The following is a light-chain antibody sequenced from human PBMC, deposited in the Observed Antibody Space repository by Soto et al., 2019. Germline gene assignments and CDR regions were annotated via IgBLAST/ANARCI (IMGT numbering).Light chain of an antibody. CDR2: GVS. Sequence: ETVLSQSPCTLSLSAGERATVSCRASQSINNNFLAWYQLRPGQAPRLLIYGVSTRATGIPARFSGSGSETKFTLTISSLQSEDFAVYYCQQYNNWPPLTFGGGTKVDIK. CDR1: QSINNN. J-gene: IGKJ4*01. V-gene: IGKV3-15*01. CDR3: QQYNNWPPLT.